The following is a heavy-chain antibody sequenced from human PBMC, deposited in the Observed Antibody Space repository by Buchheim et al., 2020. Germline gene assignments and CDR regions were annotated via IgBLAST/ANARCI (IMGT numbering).Heavy chain of an antibody. D-gene: IGHD3-10*01. CDR3: ARALRSWLDP. CDR2: SGNKANRYII. J-gene: IGHJ5*02. Sequence: EVHLVESGGGLVQPGGSLRLSCAASGFNFKDYYMDWVRQAPGKGLEWVGRSGNKANRYIIEYGASVKGRFTISRADPKNSRYLQMRSLRTEDSAVYFCARALRSWLDPWGQGILVTVSS. V-gene: IGHV3-72*01. CDR1: GFNFKDYY.